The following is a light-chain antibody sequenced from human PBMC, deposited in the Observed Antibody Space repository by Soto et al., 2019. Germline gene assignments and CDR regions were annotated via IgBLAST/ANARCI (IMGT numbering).Light chain of an antibody. CDR2: EVS. CDR1: SSDVGDYNY. Sequence: QSALTQPRSVSGSPGQSVTFSCTGTSSDVGDYNYVSWYQQHPGKAPKFIIYEVSKRPSGVPDRFSGSKSGNTASLTISGLQAKDEADYYCCSYAGTYTVVFGGGTKVTVL. V-gene: IGLV2-11*01. J-gene: IGLJ2*01. CDR3: CSYAGTYTVV.